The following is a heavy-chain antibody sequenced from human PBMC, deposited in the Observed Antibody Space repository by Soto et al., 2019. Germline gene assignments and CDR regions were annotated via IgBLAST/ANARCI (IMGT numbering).Heavy chain of an antibody. CDR1: GGTFSSYT. J-gene: IGHJ4*02. Sequence: QVQLVQSGAEVKKPGSSVKVSCKASGGTFSSYTISWVRQAPGQGLEWMGRIIPILGIANYAQKFQGRVTITXXKXTTXAYMELSSLRSEDTAVYYCARASSGWPDNTYYFDYWGQGTLVTVSS. CDR2: IIPILGIA. V-gene: IGHV1-69*02. CDR3: ARASSGWPDNTYYFDY. D-gene: IGHD6-19*01.